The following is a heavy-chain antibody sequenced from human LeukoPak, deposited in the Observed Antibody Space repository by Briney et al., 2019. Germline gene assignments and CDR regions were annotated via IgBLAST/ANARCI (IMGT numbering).Heavy chain of an antibody. J-gene: IGHJ4*02. D-gene: IGHD1-1*01. CDR2: TYYRSQWYN. CDR1: GDSVSSSSAT. V-gene: IGHV6-1*01. Sequence: SQTLSLTCAISGDSVSSSSATWSWIRQSPSSGLECLGRTYYRSQWYNDYAVSVRSRITISPDTSKNQFSLHLNSVTPEDTAVYYCARGWNYIDSWGQGTLVTVSS. CDR3: ARGWNYIDS.